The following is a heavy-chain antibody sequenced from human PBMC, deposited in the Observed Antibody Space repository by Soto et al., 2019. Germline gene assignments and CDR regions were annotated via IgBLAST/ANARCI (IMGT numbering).Heavy chain of an antibody. Sequence: TLSLTCAVSGGSISSGGYSWSWIRQPPGKGLEWIGYIYHSGSTYYNPSLKSRVTISVDRSKNQFSLKLSSVTAADTAVYYCARATGTTLGPTFDYWGQGTLVTVSS. CDR3: ARATGTTLGPTFDY. CDR1: GGSISSGGYS. V-gene: IGHV4-30-2*01. J-gene: IGHJ4*02. CDR2: IYHSGST. D-gene: IGHD1-7*01.